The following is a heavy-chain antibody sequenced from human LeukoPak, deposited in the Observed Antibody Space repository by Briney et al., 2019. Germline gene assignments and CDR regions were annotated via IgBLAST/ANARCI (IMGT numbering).Heavy chain of an antibody. CDR3: AKVGRYNIVLLEYDH. J-gene: IGHJ4*02. CDR1: GFYHVHYA. CDR2: TSGVGGST. D-gene: IGHD2-8*01. Sequence: GGSLRLYCASLGFYHVHYAMHWLRPAAGPGLEWDSLTSGVGGSTHYADSVKGQFTISRDNSNNSLYLQRNSLRTEDTALYYCAKVGRYNIVLLEYDHWGQGTLVTVSS. V-gene: IGHV3-43*02.